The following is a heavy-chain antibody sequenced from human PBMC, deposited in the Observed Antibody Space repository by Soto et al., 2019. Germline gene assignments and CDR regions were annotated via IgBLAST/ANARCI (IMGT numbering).Heavy chain of an antibody. CDR1: GYTLTELS. CDR2: FDPEDGET. Sequence: GASVKVSCKVSGYTLTELSMHWVRQAPGKGLEWMGGFDPEDGETIYAQKFQGRVTMTEDTSTDTAYTELSSLRSEDTAVYYCATDVNHYNWFDPWGQGTLVTVSS. V-gene: IGHV1-24*01. J-gene: IGHJ5*02. CDR3: ATDVNHYNWFDP.